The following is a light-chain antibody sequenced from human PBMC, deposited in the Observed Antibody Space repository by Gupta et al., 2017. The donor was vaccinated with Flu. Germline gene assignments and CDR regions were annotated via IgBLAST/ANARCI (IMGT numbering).Light chain of an antibody. Sequence: EIVLTQSPGTLSLSPGERATLSCRASQSVFNNFLAWYQQRPGQAPRLLIYAASSRAAGIPDRFSGSGSGTDFTLTISRLEPEDFAVYYCQHYDTSLRELTFGPGTKVDIK. CDR2: AAS. CDR1: QSVFNNF. CDR3: QHYDTSLRELT. J-gene: IGKJ3*01. V-gene: IGKV3-20*01.